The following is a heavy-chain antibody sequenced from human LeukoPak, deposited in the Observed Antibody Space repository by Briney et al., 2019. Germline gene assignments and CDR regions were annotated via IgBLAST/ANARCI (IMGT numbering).Heavy chain of an antibody. Sequence: PSETLSLTCTVSGGSINSLYWSWVRQPPGKGLEWIGYIYYSGGTNYNPSLKSRVTISVDTSKNQFSLNLSSVTAADTAVYYCASRLGWGQGTLVTVSS. V-gene: IGHV4-59*08. CDR1: GGSINSLY. J-gene: IGHJ4*02. CDR3: ASRLG. CDR2: IYYSGGT. D-gene: IGHD7-27*01.